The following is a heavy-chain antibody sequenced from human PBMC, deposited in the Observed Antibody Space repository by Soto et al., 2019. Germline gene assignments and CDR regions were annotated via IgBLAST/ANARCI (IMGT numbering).Heavy chain of an antibody. V-gene: IGHV1-69*01. Sequence: QVQLVQSGAEVKKPGSSVKVSCTASGGSFSSYVISWVRQAPGQGLEWMGGIIPMFGTANYAQKVQGRVTITADESTSTAYMELSGLRSEDTAVYYCASDRNPVTTAVRSCSSTSCYWDYYYVMDVCGQGTTVTVSS. CDR3: ASDRNPVTTAVRSCSSTSCYWDYYYVMDV. D-gene: IGHD2-2*01. CDR1: GGSFSSYV. CDR2: IIPMFGTA. J-gene: IGHJ6*02.